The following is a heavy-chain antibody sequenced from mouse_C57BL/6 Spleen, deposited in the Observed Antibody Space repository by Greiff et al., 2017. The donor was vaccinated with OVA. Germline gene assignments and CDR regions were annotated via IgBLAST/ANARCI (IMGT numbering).Heavy chain of an antibody. J-gene: IGHJ1*03. V-gene: IGHV3-6*01. D-gene: IGHD2-4*01. Sequence: ESGPGLVKPSQSLSLTCSVTGYSITSGYYWNWIRQFPGNKLEWMGYISYDGSNNYNPSLKNRISSTRDTSKNQFFLKLNSVTTEDTATYYCARDRNYVWYFDVWGTGTTVTVSS. CDR3: ARDRNYVWYFDV. CDR2: ISYDGSN. CDR1: GYSITSGYY.